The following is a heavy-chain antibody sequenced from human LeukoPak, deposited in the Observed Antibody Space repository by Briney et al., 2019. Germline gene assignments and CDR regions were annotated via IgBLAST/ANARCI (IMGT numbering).Heavy chain of an antibody. CDR1: GFTFSSYG. Sequence: GGSLRLSCAASGFTFSSYGMHWVRQAPGKGLEWVAVISYDRSNKYYADSVKGRFTISRDNSKNTLYLQMNSLRAEDTAVYYCARGADTAMVRKRWFDPWGQGTLVTVSS. CDR2: ISYDRSNK. J-gene: IGHJ5*02. CDR3: ARGADTAMVRKRWFDP. D-gene: IGHD5-18*01. V-gene: IGHV3-30*03.